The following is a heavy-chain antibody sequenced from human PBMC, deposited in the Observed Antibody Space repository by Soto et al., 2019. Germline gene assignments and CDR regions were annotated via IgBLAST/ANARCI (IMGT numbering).Heavy chain of an antibody. D-gene: IGHD1-1*01. CDR3: ARGGLEPFDH. CDR1: GITFGSRA. Sequence: GGSLRLSCVASGITFGSRAMSWVRQAPGEGLEWVSRISDYGRINYADSVKDRFIISRDDARSELYLQLNDLRVEDTATYYCARGGLEPFDHWGQGALVTVSS. CDR2: ISDYGRI. J-gene: IGHJ4*02. V-gene: IGHV3-21*06.